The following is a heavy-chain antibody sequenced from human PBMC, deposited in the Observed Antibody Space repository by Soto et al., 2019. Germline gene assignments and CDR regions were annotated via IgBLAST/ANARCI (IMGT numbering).Heavy chain of an antibody. Sequence: SETLSLTCAVSGDSISSGGYSWNWIRQPPGKGLEWIGYIYHSGGTDYNPSLKSRVTITVDSSNNQFSLKLSSVTAADTAVYYCARDSRTGYYLDYWGQGTLVTVSS. CDR2: IYHSGGT. CDR1: GDSISSGGYS. CDR3: ARDSRTGYYLDY. V-gene: IGHV4-30-2*01. J-gene: IGHJ4*02. D-gene: IGHD3-9*01.